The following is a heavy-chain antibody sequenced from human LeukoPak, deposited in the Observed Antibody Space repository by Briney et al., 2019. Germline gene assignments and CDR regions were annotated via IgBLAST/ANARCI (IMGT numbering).Heavy chain of an antibody. CDR3: AKGAQWLVHF. D-gene: IGHD6-19*01. Sequence: PGGSLRLSCAASGFTLDDYAMHWARQAPGKGLEWVSLISGDGATTYYADSVKGRFTISRDNSKNSLYLQMNSLRTEDTALYYCAKGAQWLVHFWGQGTLVTVFS. CDR2: ISGDGATT. V-gene: IGHV3-43*02. CDR1: GFTLDDYA. J-gene: IGHJ4*02.